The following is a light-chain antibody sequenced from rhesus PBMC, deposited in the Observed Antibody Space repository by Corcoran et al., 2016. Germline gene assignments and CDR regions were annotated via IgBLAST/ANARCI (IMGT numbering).Light chain of an antibody. CDR1: ETISSW. J-gene: IGKJ2*01. Sequence: IQMTQSPSSLSASVGDTVTITCRASETISSWLAWYQQKPGKAPNLQMYKGSCLQSGVPSRYSGIGSGTGFTHDISSLQSADFATYYCSRYRSRPYSFGRGTKVWIK. V-gene: IGKV1-22*01. CDR2: KGS. CDR3: SRYRSRPYS.